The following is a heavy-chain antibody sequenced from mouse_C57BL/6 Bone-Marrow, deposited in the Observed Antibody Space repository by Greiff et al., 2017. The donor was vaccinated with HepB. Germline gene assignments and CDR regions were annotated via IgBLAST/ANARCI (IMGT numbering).Heavy chain of an antibody. V-gene: IGHV1-19*01. D-gene: IGHD2-1*01. Sequence: EVKLMESGPVLVKPGASVKMSCKASGYTFTDYYMNWVKQSHGKSLEWIGVINPYNGGTSYNQKFKGKATLTVDKSSSTAYMELNSLTSEDSAVYYCARQGYYGNLYAMDYWGQGTSVTVSS. CDR1: GYTFTDYY. J-gene: IGHJ4*01. CDR2: INPYNGGT. CDR3: ARQGYYGNLYAMDY.